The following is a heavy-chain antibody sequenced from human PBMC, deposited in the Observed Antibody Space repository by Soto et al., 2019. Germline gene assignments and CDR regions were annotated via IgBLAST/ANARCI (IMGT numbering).Heavy chain of an antibody. V-gene: IGHV4-4*07. Sequence: PSETLSLTCTVSGGSISSYYWSWIRQPAGKGLEWIGRIYTSGSTNYNPSLKSRVTMSVDTSKNQFSPKLSSVTAADTAVYYCAAELHYYDSSGYYYDKFFDYWGQGTLVTVSS. CDR1: GGSISSYY. CDR3: AAELHYYDSSGYYYDKFFDY. CDR2: IYTSGST. D-gene: IGHD3-22*01. J-gene: IGHJ4*02.